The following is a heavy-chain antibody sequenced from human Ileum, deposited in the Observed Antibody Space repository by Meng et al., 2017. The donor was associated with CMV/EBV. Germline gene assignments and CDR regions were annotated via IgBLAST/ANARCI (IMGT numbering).Heavy chain of an antibody. J-gene: IGHJ4*02. D-gene: IGHD3-3*01. CDR2: IHHTGDT. CDR3: ASARWDY. V-gene: IGHV4-4*02. Sequence: TLSLTCAVSGDSISTAHWWSWVRQPPGKTLEWIREIHHTGDTNYNQSLKSRVTISVDKSRNQFSLKVTSVTAADTAIYYCASARWDYWGQGTLVTVSS. CDR1: GDSISTAHW.